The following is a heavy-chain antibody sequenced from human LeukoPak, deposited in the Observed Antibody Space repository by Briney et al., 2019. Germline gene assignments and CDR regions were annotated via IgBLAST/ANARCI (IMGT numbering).Heavy chain of an antibody. CDR1: GFTFSNNW. D-gene: IGHD2-15*01. Sequence: GGSLRLSCAASGFTFSNNWMHWVREAPGKGLVWVSRINSDGSSTGYADSVKGRFTISRDNAKDTLYLQMNSLRVEDTAVYYCVRGGGSTCYNWGQGTLVTVYS. CDR2: INSDGSST. J-gene: IGHJ4*02. CDR3: VRGGGSTCYN. V-gene: IGHV3-74*01.